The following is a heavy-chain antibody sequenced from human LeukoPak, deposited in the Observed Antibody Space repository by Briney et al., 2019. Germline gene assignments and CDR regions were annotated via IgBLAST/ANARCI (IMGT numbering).Heavy chain of an antibody. CDR3: ARGRGRGSRIINPRYYYYMDV. CDR2: MNPNSGNT. V-gene: IGHV1-8*03. CDR1: GYTFTGYY. J-gene: IGHJ6*03. D-gene: IGHD6-13*01. Sequence: GASVKVSCKASGYTFTGYYMHWVRQAPGQGLEWMGWMNPNSGNTGYAQKFQGRVTITRNTSISTAYMELSSLRSEDTAVYYCARGRGRGSRIINPRYYYYMDVWGKGTTVTVSS.